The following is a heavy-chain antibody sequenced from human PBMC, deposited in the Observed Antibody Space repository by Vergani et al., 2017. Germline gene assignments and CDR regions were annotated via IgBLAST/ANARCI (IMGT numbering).Heavy chain of an antibody. V-gene: IGHV3-30*02. D-gene: IGHD1-26*01. CDR3: TRDREFGY. Sequence: QVQLVESGGGVVQRGGSLRLSCATSGFTLSNYDMQWIRQGPGKGLEFVAFIQFDGSNQYYADSVKGRFTLSRDFSKNTLYLQMNSLRVEDTAVYYCTRDREFGYWGQGAPVTVSS. J-gene: IGHJ4*02. CDR2: IQFDGSNQ. CDR1: GFTLSNYD.